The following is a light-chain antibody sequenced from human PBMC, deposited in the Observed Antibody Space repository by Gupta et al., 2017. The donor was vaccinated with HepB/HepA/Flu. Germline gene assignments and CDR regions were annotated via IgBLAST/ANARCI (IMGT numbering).Light chain of an antibody. CDR3: ATWDDSRNGVI. CDR2: SNS. V-gene: IGLV1-36*01. Sequence: QSVLTQPPSVSEVPGQRVTISCSGSSSNTGNNAVNWYQQLPGAAPRLIIYSNSRRPSALADRFSGSKSGTSAALAISGLQAEDEGDYYCATWDDSRNGVIFGGGTKLTVL. J-gene: IGLJ2*01. CDR1: SSNTGNNA.